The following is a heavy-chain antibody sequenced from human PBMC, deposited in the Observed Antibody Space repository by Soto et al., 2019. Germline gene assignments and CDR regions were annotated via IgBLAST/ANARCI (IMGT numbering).Heavy chain of an antibody. J-gene: IGHJ6*02. CDR2: IIPIFGTA. CDR1: GGTFSSYA. CDR3: ARAYCSGGSCNYYYGMDV. Sequence: QVQLVQSGAEVKKPGSSVKVSCKASGGTFSSYAISWXRXXXXXXXXXXXXIIPIFGTANYAQKFQGRVTITADESTSTAYMELSSLRSEDTAVYYCARAYCSGGSCNYYYGMDVWGQGTTVTVSS. D-gene: IGHD2-15*01. V-gene: IGHV1-69*01.